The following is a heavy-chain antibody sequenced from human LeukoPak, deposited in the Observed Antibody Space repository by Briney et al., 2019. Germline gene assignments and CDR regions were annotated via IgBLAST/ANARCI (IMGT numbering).Heavy chain of an antibody. J-gene: IGHJ6*02. CDR3: ARCMSIVRYYYDSSGYSCYYGMDV. Sequence: SETLSLTCTVSGGSISSGSYYWSWIRQPAGKGLEWIGRIYTSGSTNYNPSLKSRVTISVDTSKNQFSLKLNSVTAADTAVYYCARCMSIVRYYYDSSGYSCYYGMDVWGQGTTVTVSS. V-gene: IGHV4-61*02. D-gene: IGHD3-22*01. CDR2: IYTSGST. CDR1: GGSISSGSYY.